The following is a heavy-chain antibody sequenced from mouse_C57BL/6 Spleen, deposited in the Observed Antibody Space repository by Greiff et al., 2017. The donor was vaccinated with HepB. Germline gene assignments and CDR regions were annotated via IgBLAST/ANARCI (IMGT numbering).Heavy chain of an antibody. D-gene: IGHD2-14*01. J-gene: IGHJ3*01. CDR1: GYTFTSYW. CDR3: AAYYKYFAY. V-gene: IGHV1-50*01. CDR2: IDPSDSYT. Sequence: QVQLQHSGAELVKPGASVKLSCKASGYTFTSYWMQWVKQRPGQGLEWIGEIDPSDSYTNYNQKFKGKATLTVDTSSSTAYMQLSSLTSEDSAVYYCAAYYKYFAYWGQGTLVTVSA.